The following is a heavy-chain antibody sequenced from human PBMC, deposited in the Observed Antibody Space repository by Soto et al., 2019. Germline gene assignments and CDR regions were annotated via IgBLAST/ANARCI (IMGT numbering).Heavy chain of an antibody. J-gene: IGHJ6*02. CDR1: RCTFSTFA. Sequence: EAQLLESGGGLVQPGGSLRLSCDASRCTFSTFAMSWVRQAPGQGLEWVTVISGSGGFTYYANSMKGRFTISRDNSKNTLFLQMNSLRVEDTAVYYCAKRGITIFGVVTNYYSGVDVWGQGTTVTVSS. V-gene: IGHV3-23*01. CDR2: ISGSGGFT. D-gene: IGHD3-3*01. CDR3: AKRGITIFGVVTNYYSGVDV.